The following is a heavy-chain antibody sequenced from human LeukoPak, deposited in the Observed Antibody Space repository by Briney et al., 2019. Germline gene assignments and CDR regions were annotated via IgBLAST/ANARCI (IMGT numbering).Heavy chain of an antibody. CDR1: GFAFSTSA. D-gene: IGHD2-21*02. CDR2: LSFDGSQM. V-gene: IGHV3-30*02. CDR3: ARDHIVVVTAILNYYYGMDV. Sequence: GGSLRLSCAASGFAFSTSAMHWVRQSPGKGLEWLAILSFDGSQMFYADSLKGRFTLSRDNSKNTLYLQIHSLRFDDTAIYYCARDHIVVVTAILNYYYGMDVWGQGTTVTVSS. J-gene: IGHJ6*02.